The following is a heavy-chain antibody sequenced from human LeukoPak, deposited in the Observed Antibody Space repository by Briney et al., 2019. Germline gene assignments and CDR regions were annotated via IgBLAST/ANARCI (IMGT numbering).Heavy chain of an antibody. J-gene: IGHJ4*02. D-gene: IGHD3-22*01. CDR2: IYYTGST. V-gene: IGHV4-59*01. Sequence: PSETLSLTCTVSGGSINSYYWRWIRQPPGKGLEWIGYIYYTGSTKYNPSLKSRVTMSVDTSKNQFSLKLSSVTAADTAIYYCARSSYYGSSGYFDFWGQGTLVTVSS. CDR1: GGSINSYY. CDR3: ARSSYYGSSGYFDF.